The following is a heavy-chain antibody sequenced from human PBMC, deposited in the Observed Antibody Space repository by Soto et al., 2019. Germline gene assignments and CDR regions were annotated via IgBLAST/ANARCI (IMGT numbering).Heavy chain of an antibody. Sequence: QVQLVESGGGVVQPGRSLRLSCAASGFTFSSYGMHWVRQAPGKGLEWVAVIWYDGSRKFHADSVKGRFTISRDNSKNTLYLQMNSLRGDDTAVYYCARGGGSSGWFFGYWGQGTLVTVSS. D-gene: IGHD6-19*01. J-gene: IGHJ4*02. CDR1: GFTFSSYG. CDR2: IWYDGSRK. V-gene: IGHV3-33*01. CDR3: ARGGGSSGWFFGY.